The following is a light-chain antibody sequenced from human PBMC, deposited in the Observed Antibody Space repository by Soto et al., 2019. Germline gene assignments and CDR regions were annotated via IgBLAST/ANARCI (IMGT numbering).Light chain of an antibody. CDR2: EVS. CDR1: SSDVGGYNY. V-gene: IGLV2-8*01. Sequence: QSALTQPPSASGSLGQSVTISCTGTSSDVGGYNYVSWYQHHPGKAPKLMIYEVSKRPSGVPARFSGSKSANTASLTVSGLQAEDEADYSCSSYAGSNNLVFGGGTKLTVL. J-gene: IGLJ2*01. CDR3: SSYAGSNNLV.